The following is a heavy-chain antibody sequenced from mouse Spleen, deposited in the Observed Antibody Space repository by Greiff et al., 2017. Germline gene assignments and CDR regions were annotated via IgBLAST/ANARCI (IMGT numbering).Heavy chain of an antibody. V-gene: IGHV2-2*02. CDR2: IWSGGST. D-gene: IGHD1-1*01. CDR3: ARRDYYGSGYAMDY. CDR1: GFSLTSYG. J-gene: IGHJ4*01. Sequence: VHLVESGPGLVQPSQSLSITCTVSGFSLTSYGVHWVRQSPGKGLEWLGVIWSGGSTDYNAAFISRLSISKDNSKSRVFFKMNSLQANDTAIYYCARRDYYGSGYAMDYWGQGTSVTVSS.